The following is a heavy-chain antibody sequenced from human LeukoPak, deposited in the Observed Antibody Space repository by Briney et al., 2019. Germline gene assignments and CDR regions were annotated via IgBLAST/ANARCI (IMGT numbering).Heavy chain of an antibody. Sequence: VASVKVSCKVSGYTLTELSMHWVRQAPGKGLEWMGGFDPEDGETIYAQKFQGRVTITRDTSASTAYMELSSLRSEDTAAYYCARDRSSGYYLGWFDPWGQGTLVTVSS. D-gene: IGHD3-22*01. J-gene: IGHJ5*02. CDR2: FDPEDGET. V-gene: IGHV1-24*01. CDR3: ARDRSSGYYLGWFDP. CDR1: GYTLTELS.